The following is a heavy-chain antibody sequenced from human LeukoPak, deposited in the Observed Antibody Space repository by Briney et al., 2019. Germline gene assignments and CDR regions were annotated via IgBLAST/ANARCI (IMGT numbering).Heavy chain of an antibody. CDR3: ARAGRGDDFWSGYYYYYYYYMDV. CDR2: MNPNSGNT. V-gene: IGHV1-8*01. Sequence: ASVEVSCKASGYTFTSYDINWVRQATGQGLEWMGWMNPNSGNTGYAQKFQGRVTMTRNTSISTAYMELSSLRSEDTAVYYCARAGRGDDFWSGYYYYYYYYMDVWGKGTTVTVSS. J-gene: IGHJ6*03. D-gene: IGHD3-3*01. CDR1: GYTFTSYD.